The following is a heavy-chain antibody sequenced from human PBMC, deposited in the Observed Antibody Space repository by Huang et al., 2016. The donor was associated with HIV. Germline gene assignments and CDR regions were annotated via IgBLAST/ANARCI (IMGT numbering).Heavy chain of an antibody. V-gene: IGHV1-69*13. Sequence: QVQLVQSGAEVKKPGSSVKVSCKVSGGTSNNAISWVRQAPGQGLEWMGGIIPIFGTPNYARKLQGRVTITADESTSIAYMELSSLRSEDTAVYYCARGAPDLDSHLDHWGQGTLVTVSS. CDR2: IIPIFGTP. CDR1: GGTSNNA. D-gene: IGHD3-3*01. CDR3: ARGAPDLDSHLDH. J-gene: IGHJ4*02.